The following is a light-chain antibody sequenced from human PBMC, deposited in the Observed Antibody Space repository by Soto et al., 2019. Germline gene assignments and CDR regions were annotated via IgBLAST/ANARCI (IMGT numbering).Light chain of an antibody. V-gene: IGKV3-11*01. Sequence: EIVLTQSPATLSLSPGERATLSCRASQSVNSNLAWYQQKPGQPPRLLIYDAFLRATGIPARFSGSGAGTDFTRTISLLEPEDFAVYYCQQRSSRPLTFGGGNKVEI. CDR3: QQRSSRPLT. CDR2: DAF. CDR1: QSVNSN. J-gene: IGKJ4*01.